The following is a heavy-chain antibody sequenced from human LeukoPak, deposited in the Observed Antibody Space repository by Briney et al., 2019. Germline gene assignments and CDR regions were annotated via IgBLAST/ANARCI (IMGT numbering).Heavy chain of an antibody. D-gene: IGHD3-10*01. V-gene: IGHV3-30*18. Sequence: GGSLRLSCTASGFTFSNYGMHWVRQAPGKGLDWVAIISDDGSNKYYADSVQGRVTISRDNSKNTLYLQVSSLRDEDTAVYHCAKDSGVIAGHWYFDLWGRGTLVSVSS. CDR3: AKDSGVIAGHWYFDL. CDR2: ISDDGSNK. J-gene: IGHJ2*01. CDR1: GFTFSNYG.